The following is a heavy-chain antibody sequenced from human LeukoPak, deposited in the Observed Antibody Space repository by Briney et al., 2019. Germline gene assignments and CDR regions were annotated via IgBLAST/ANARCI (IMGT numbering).Heavy chain of an antibody. J-gene: IGHJ4*02. V-gene: IGHV3-20*04. CDR3: ARGVRYSSSSRTFDY. Sequence: GGSLRLSCAASGFSFDDYGMSWVRQAPGKGPEWVSGITWSGGSTGYADSVKGRFTISRDSARDSLYLQMNSLRAEDTALYYCARGVRYSSSSRTFDYWGQGTLVTVSS. D-gene: IGHD6-6*01. CDR2: ITWSGGST. CDR1: GFSFDDYG.